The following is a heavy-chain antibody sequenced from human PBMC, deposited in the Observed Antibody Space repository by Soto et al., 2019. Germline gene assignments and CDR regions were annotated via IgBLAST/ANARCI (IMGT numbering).Heavy chain of an antibody. Sequence: QVQLVESGGGVVQPGRSLRLSCAASRFSFSVYGMRWVRQTPGKALEWVAAISYDGGNKHYADSVKGRFTVSRDNSKNTLYLQMISLRGEDTAVYYCANDRNWNYAHLEYWGQGTLVTVSS. V-gene: IGHV3-30*18. CDR2: ISYDGGNK. D-gene: IGHD1-7*01. J-gene: IGHJ4*02. CDR3: ANDRNWNYAHLEY. CDR1: RFSFSVYG.